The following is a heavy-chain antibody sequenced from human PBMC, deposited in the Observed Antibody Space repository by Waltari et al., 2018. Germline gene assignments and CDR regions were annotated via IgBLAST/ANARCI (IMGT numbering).Heavy chain of an antibody. V-gene: IGHV1-8*01. D-gene: IGHD2-2*01. CDR1: GYTFTSYD. CDR2: MNPNSGNT. J-gene: IGHJ6*02. CDR3: ARGFIVVVPAATDYPDYYYYGMDV. Sequence: QVQLVQSGAEVKKPGASVKVSCKASGYTFTSYDINWVRPAPGQGLAWLGWMNPNSGNTGYAQKFQGRVTMTRNTSISTAYMELSSLRSEDTAVYYCARGFIVVVPAATDYPDYYYYGMDVWGQGTTVTVSS.